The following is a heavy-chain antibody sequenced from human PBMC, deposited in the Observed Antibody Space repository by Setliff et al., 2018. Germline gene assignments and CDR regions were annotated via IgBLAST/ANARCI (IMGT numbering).Heavy chain of an antibody. Sequence: SVKVSCKASGGTFSSFAVSWVRQAPGQRPEWMGRLIPFFGTTIYAQRFQGRVTITADESTTTVFMELNSLRSEDTAIYYCARDSRQWLEGGASGDMDIWGQGTMVTVSS. CDR2: LIPFFGTT. V-gene: IGHV1-69*13. CDR3: ARDSRQWLEGGASGDMDI. D-gene: IGHD6-19*01. J-gene: IGHJ3*02. CDR1: GGTFSSFA.